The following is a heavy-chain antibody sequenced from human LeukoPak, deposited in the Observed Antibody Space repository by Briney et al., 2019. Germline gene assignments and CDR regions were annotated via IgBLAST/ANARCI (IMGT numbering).Heavy chain of an antibody. J-gene: IGHJ6*03. CDR1: GFTFSSYG. CDR2: ISGSGGRT. Sequence: PGGTQRLSCAASGFTFSSYGMSWVRQAPGKGLEWVSGISGSGGRTYYADSVKGRFTISRDNSKNTLYLQMNSLRADDTAVYYCAKDAVTALAGYYYYMDVWGKGTMVTVSS. D-gene: IGHD6-19*01. V-gene: IGHV3-23*01. CDR3: AKDAVTALAGYYYYMDV.